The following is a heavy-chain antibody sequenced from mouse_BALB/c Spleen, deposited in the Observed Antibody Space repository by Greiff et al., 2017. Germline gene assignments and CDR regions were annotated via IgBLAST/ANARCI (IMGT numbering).Heavy chain of an antibody. CDR2: IDPANGNT. Sequence: EVMLVESGAELVKPGASVKLSCTASGFNIKDTYMHWVKQRPEQGLEWIGRIDPANGNTKYDPKFQGKATITADTSSNTAYLQLSSLTSEDTAVYYCARWRGAMDYWGQGTSVTVSS. CDR3: ARWRGAMDY. J-gene: IGHJ4*01. CDR1: GFNIKDTY. V-gene: IGHV14-3*02.